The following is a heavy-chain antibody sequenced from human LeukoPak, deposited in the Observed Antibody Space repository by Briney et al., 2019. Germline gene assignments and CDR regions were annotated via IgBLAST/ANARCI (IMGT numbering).Heavy chain of an antibody. J-gene: IGHJ4*02. Sequence: SVKVSXKASGGTFSSYAISWVRQAPGQGLEWMGGIIPIFGTANYAQKFQGRVTITADESTSTAYMDLSSLTPDDTAVYFCARDQGSLTRSWYTGYWGQGTQVTVSS. V-gene: IGHV1-69*13. CDR1: GGTFSSYA. D-gene: IGHD6-13*01. CDR3: ARDQGSLTRSWYTGY. CDR2: IIPIFGTA.